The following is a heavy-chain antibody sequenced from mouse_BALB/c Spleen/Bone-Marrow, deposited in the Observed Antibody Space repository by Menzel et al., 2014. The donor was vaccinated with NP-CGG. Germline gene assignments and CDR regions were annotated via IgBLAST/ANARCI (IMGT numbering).Heavy chain of an antibody. V-gene: IGHV7-3*02. Sequence: EVMLVESGGGLVQPGGSLRLSCAPSGFTFTDYYMSWVRQPPGKALEWLGFIRNKANGYTTEYSASVKGRFTISRDNSQSIFYLQMNTLRAEDSATYYCARDIKDDWFAYWGQGTLVTVSA. CDR2: IRNKANGYTT. CDR1: GFTFTDYY. D-gene: IGHD1-3*01. J-gene: IGHJ3*01. CDR3: ARDIKDDWFAY.